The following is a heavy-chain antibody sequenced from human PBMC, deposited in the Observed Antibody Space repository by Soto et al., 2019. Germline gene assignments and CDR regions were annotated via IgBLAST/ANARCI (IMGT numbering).Heavy chain of an antibody. CDR1: GGFITSDSYY. J-gene: IGHJ4*02. CDR3: ARHLSETGYDLNY. D-gene: IGHD5-12*01. Sequence: SETLSLTCTVSGGFITSDSYYWGWIRQPPGKGLEWIGSIYFSGSTYYNSALKSRLAISIDMSKNQFSLNLSSVTAADTAVYYCARHLSETGYDLNYWGKGTPVTVSS. CDR2: IYFSGST. V-gene: IGHV4-39*01.